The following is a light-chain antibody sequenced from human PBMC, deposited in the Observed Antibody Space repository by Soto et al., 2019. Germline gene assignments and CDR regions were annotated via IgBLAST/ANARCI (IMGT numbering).Light chain of an antibody. V-gene: IGKV3-11*01. Sequence: TQSPSTLSASVGDRVTINCRASQSISSYLAWYQQKPGQAPRLLIYDASNRATGIPARFSGSGSGTDFTLTISSLEPEDFAVYYCQQRSNWPLTFGGGTKVDI. CDR1: QSISSY. CDR3: QQRSNWPLT. CDR2: DAS. J-gene: IGKJ4*01.